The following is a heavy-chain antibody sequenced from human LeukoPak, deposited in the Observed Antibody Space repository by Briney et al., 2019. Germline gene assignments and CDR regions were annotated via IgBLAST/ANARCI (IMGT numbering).Heavy chain of an antibody. Sequence: SETLSLTCAVYGDSFSGYYWSWIRQPPGKGLEWIAEINHRGSTHYYPSLKSRVNISADTSKNQFSLNLDSVTAADTAVYYCARSWAGMYYPFYYFDYWGQGSLVTVSS. V-gene: IGHV4-34*01. CDR1: GDSFSGYY. CDR3: ARSWAGMYYPFYYFDY. CDR2: INHRGST. D-gene: IGHD2-8*01. J-gene: IGHJ4*02.